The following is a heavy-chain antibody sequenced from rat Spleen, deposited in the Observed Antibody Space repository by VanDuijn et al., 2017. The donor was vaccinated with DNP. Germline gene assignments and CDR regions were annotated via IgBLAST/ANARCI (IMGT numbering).Heavy chain of an antibody. J-gene: IGHJ2*01. CDR2: ISYEGSST. Sequence: EVQLVESGGGLVQPGRSLKLSCAASGFTFSDYYMTWVRQAPKKGLEWVASISYEGSSTYYGDSVKGRFTISRDNAKSTLYLQMNSRRSEDMATYYCARQGPAITTRYFDYWGQGVMVTVSS. V-gene: IGHV5-22*01. D-gene: IGHD1-4*01. CDR1: GFTFSDYY. CDR3: ARQGPAITTRYFDY.